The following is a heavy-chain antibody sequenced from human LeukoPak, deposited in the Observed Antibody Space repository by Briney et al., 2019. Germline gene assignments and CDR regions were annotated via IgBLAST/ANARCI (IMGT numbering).Heavy chain of an antibody. CDR1: GFPFNSFW. D-gene: IGHD3-10*01. V-gene: IGHV3-23*01. Sequence: PGGSLRLSCAASGFPFNSFWMHWVRQAPGKGLVWVSSISRSGDDTYYADSVRGRFTISRDNSKNTLYLQMNSLRAEDTAIYYCAKDQLLGWGQGTQVTVSS. CDR3: AKDQLLG. CDR2: ISRSGDDT. J-gene: IGHJ4*02.